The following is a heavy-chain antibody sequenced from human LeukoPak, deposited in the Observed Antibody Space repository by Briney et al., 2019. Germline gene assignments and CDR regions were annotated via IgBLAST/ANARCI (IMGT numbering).Heavy chain of an antibody. V-gene: IGHV3-30-3*01. CDR3: AREEMATIWSSNQNAFDI. CDR1: GFTFSSYA. Sequence: GGSLRLSCAVSGFTFSSYAMHWVRQAPGKGLEWVAVISYDGSNKYYADSVKGRFTISRDNSKNTLYLQMNSLRAEDAAVYYCAREEMATIWSSNQNAFDIWGQGTMVTVSS. D-gene: IGHD5-24*01. J-gene: IGHJ3*02. CDR2: ISYDGSNK.